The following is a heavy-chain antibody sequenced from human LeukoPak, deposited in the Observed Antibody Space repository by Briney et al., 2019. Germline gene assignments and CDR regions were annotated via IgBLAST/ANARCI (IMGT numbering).Heavy chain of an antibody. CDR1: GGSFSGYY. D-gene: IGHD6-19*01. V-gene: IGHV4-34*01. CDR2: INHSGST. CDR3: ARGPSGSYYFDY. J-gene: IGHJ4*02. Sequence: SETLSLTCAVYGGSFSGYYWSWIRQPPGKGLEWIGEINHSGSTNYNPSLKSRVTISVDTSKNQFSLKLSSVTAADTAVYYCARGPSGSYYFDYWGQGTLVTVSS.